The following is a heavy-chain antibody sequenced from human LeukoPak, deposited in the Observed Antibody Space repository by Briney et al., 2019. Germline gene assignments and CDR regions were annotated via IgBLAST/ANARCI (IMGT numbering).Heavy chain of an antibody. D-gene: IGHD3-10*01. CDR3: AKDRHYYGSGSYYPY. Sequence: GGSLRLSCAASGFTFSSYAMSWVRQAPGKGLEWVSAISGSGGSTYYADSVKGRLTISRDNSKNTLYLQMNSLRAEDTAVYYCAKDRHYYGSGSYYPYWGQGTLVTVSS. J-gene: IGHJ4*02. CDR2: ISGSGGST. CDR1: GFTFSSYA. V-gene: IGHV3-23*01.